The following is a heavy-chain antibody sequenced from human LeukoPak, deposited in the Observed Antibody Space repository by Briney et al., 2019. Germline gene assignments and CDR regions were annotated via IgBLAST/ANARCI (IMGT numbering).Heavy chain of an antibody. D-gene: IGHD6-13*01. V-gene: IGHV4-61*02. Sequence: SETLSLTCTVPGGSISSNSYYWSWIRQPAGKGLEWIGRIYTSGSTNYNPSLKSRVSISVDTSKSQFSLNLSSVTAADTAEYYCARSWAGFDYWGQGTLVTISS. CDR1: GGSISSNSYY. CDR2: IYTSGST. CDR3: ARSWAGFDY. J-gene: IGHJ4*02.